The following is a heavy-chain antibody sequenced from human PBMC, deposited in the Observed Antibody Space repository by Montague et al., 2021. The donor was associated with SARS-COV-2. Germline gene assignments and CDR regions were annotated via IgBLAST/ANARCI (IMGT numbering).Heavy chain of an antibody. Sequence: SETLSLTCAVYGGSFSGYYWSWIRQPPGKGLEWIGEINHSGSTNYNPSLKSRVTISVDTSKNQFSLKLSSVTAADTAVYYCARRPLGYYYYGMDVWGHGTTVTVSS. J-gene: IGHJ6*02. CDR3: ARRPLGYYYYGMDV. V-gene: IGHV4-34*01. CDR2: INHSGST. CDR1: GGSFSGYY.